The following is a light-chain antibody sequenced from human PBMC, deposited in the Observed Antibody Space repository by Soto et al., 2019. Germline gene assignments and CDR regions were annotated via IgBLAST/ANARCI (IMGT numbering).Light chain of an antibody. CDR3: LQHNNFPLT. V-gene: IGKV1-17*01. CDR1: QDVRSD. J-gene: IGKJ1*01. CDR2: GAS. Sequence: DIQMTQSPSSLSASVGDRVTITCRASQDVRSDLGWYQQKPGKAPPRLISGASSLQSGVPSRFSGSGSGTEFTLTITTLQPEDFATYYCLQHNNFPLTFGQGTKVEFK.